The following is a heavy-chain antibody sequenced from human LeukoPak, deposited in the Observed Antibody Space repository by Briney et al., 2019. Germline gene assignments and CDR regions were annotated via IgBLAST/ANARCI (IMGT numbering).Heavy chain of an antibody. CDR1: GGSISSSSYY. V-gene: IGHV4-39*07. J-gene: IGHJ4*02. D-gene: IGHD5-18*01. CDR2: IYYSGST. CDR3: AREGLVDTAPGIDY. Sequence: SETLSLTCTVSGGSISSSSYYWGWIRQPPGKGLEWIGSIYYSGSTYYNPSLKSRVTISVDTSKNQFSLKLSSVTAADTAVYYCAREGLVDTAPGIDYWGQGTLVTVSS.